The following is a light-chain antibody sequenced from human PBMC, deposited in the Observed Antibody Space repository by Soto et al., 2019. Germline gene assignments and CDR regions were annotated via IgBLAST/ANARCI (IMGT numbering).Light chain of an antibody. CDR3: QQYAGSSLT. J-gene: IGKJ4*01. Sequence: EIVLTQSPGTLSLSPGERATLSCRASQSVTSSYLAWYQQKPGQAPRLLISGAASRAAGVPDMFRGSVSGTVFTLIISRLELEDFAVYYCQQYAGSSLTFGGGTKLEIK. V-gene: IGKV3-20*01. CDR1: QSVTSSY. CDR2: GAA.